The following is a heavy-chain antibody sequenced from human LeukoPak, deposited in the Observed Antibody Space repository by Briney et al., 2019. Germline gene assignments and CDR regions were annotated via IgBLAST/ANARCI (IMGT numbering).Heavy chain of an antibody. D-gene: IGHD1-26*01. Sequence: GGSLRLSCAASGFTFSSNWMHWVRQAPGRGLVWVSRINEDGSTTNYADSVEGRSTIFRDNAKNTLYLQMNSLRAEDTAVYYCAKAGVGAVDYWGQGTLVTVSS. J-gene: IGHJ4*02. CDR2: INEDGSTT. CDR3: AKAGVGAVDY. CDR1: GFTFSSNW. V-gene: IGHV3-74*01.